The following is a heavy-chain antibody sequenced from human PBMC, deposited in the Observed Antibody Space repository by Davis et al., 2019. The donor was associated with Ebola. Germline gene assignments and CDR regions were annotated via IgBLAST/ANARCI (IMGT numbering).Heavy chain of an antibody. CDR2: INAGNGDT. V-gene: IGHV1-3*01. J-gene: IGHJ5*02. D-gene: IGHD2-15*01. Sequence: ASVKVSCSASGYTFTTYVIHWVRQAPGQRLEWMGWINAGNGDTKYSQKFQDRVTITRDTSASTAYMELSSLRSEDTAVYYCARSGGSGTRLNWFDPWGQGTLVTVSS. CDR3: ARSGGSGTRLNWFDP. CDR1: GYTFTTYV.